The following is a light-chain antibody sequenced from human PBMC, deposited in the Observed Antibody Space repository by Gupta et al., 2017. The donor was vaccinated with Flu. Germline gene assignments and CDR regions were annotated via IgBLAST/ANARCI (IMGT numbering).Light chain of an antibody. CDR2: GAS. CDR1: QSVSSN. CDR3: QQYNNWPPIT. V-gene: IGKV3D-15*01. J-gene: IGKJ5*01. Sequence: EIVMTQSPSTLSVSPGERATLSCRASQSVSSNLAWYQQKPGQAPRLLIYGASTKATGIPARFSGSGSGTEXTLTISXLQSEDFAVYYCQQYNNWPPITFGXGTRVEIK.